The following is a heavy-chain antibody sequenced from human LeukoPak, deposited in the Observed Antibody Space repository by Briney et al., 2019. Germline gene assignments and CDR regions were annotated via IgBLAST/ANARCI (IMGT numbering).Heavy chain of an antibody. Sequence: ASVKVSCKASGYTFTSYAMNWVRQAPGQGLEWMGWINTNTGNPTYAQGFTGRFAFSLDTSVSTAYLQISSLKAEDTAVYYCARDAGMIVVVYYFDYWGQGTLVTVSS. V-gene: IGHV7-4-1*02. CDR2: INTNTGNP. CDR1: GYTFTSYA. CDR3: ARDAGMIVVVYYFDY. D-gene: IGHD3-22*01. J-gene: IGHJ4*02.